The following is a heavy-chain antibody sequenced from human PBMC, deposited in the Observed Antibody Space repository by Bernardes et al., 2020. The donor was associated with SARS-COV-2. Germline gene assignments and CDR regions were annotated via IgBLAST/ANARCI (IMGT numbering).Heavy chain of an antibody. V-gene: IGHV3-21*01. CDR1: GFTFSSYS. D-gene: IGHD3-3*01. J-gene: IGHJ5*02. Sequence: GESLLLSCAASGFTFSSYSMHWVRQAPGKGLEWVSSISSSSSYIYYADSVKGRFTISRDNAKNSLYLQMNSLRAEDTAVYYCVPREGPATYYEFWSGAWGQGTLVTVS. CDR3: VPREGPATYYEFWSGA. CDR2: ISSSSSYI.